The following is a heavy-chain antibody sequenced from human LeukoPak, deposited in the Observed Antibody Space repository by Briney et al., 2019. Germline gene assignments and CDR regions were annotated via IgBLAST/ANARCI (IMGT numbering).Heavy chain of an antibody. D-gene: IGHD6-13*01. J-gene: IGHJ4*02. CDR2: MSGSGGST. V-gene: IGHV3-23*01. CDR1: EFTFSSYA. CDR3: AKDRRQQPYVDDDY. Sequence: GGSLRLSCASSEFTFSSYAMSWVRQPPGKGLEGVSAMSGSGGSTYYADSVKGRFTISRDNSKNTLYLQMNSLRAEDTAVYYCAKDRRQQPYVDDDYWGQGTLVTDSS.